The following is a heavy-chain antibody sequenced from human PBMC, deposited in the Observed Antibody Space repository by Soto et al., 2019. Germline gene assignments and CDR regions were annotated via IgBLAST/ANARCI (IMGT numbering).Heavy chain of an antibody. CDR3: ARSSGYYFIDGY. CDR1: GYTFTSYA. D-gene: IGHD3-22*01. Sequence: QVQLVQSGAEEKKPGASVKVSCKASGYTFTSYAMHWVRQAPGQRLEWMGWINACNGNTKYSQKFQGRVTITRDTSASTAYMEMSSLRSEDTAVYYCARSSGYYFIDGYWGQGTLVTVSS. V-gene: IGHV1-3*05. CDR2: INACNGNT. J-gene: IGHJ4*02.